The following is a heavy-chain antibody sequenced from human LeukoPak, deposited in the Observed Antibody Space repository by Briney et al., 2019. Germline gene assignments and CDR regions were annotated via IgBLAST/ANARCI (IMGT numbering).Heavy chain of an antibody. CDR1: GFTFSSYS. Sequence: GGSLRLSCAASGFTFSSYSMNWVRQAPGKGLEWVSSISSSSSYIYYADSVKGRFTISRDNAKNSLYLQMNSLRAEDTAVYYCARDAPGSWYSWYFDYWGQGTLVTVSS. CDR2: ISSSSSYI. J-gene: IGHJ4*02. CDR3: ARDAPGSWYSWYFDY. D-gene: IGHD6-13*01. V-gene: IGHV3-21*01.